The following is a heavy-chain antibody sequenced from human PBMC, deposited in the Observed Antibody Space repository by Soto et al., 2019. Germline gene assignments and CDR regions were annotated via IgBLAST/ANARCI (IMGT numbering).Heavy chain of an antibody. CDR2: IYYSGGT. CDR3: ARFEGNYDFWSGYGMDV. V-gene: IGHV4-39*01. Sequence: SETLSLTCTVSGGSISSSSYYWGWIRQPPGKGLVWIGSIYYSGGTYYNPSLKSRVTISVDTSKNQFSLKLSSVTAADTAVYYCARFEGNYDFWSGYGMDVWGQGTTVTVSS. CDR1: GGSISSSSYY. J-gene: IGHJ6*02. D-gene: IGHD3-3*01.